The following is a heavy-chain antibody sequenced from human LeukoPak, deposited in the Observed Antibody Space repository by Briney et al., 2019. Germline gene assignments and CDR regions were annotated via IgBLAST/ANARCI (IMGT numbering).Heavy chain of an antibody. D-gene: IGHD6-19*01. CDR1: GYSFTSYW. J-gene: IGHJ4*02. Sequence: GESLKISCKGSGYSFTSYWIGWVRQMPGKGLEWMGIIFPGDSDTRYSPSFQGQVTISADKSISTAYLQWSSLRASDTAMYYCARQRSIYSSGWIYIDSWGQGTLLTVSS. V-gene: IGHV5-51*01. CDR2: IFPGDSDT. CDR3: ARQRSIYSSGWIYIDS.